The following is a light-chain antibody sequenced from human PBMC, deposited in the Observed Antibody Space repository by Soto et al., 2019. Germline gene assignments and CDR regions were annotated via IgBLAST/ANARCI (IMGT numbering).Light chain of an antibody. Sequence: QSALAQPPSASGSPGQSVTISCTGTSSDVGGYNFVSWYQHHPGKAPKVIIYEVSKRPSGVPNRFSGSKSGNTASLTVSGLQAEDEADYYCNSYAGSNIYVFGTGTKLTVL. CDR2: EVS. V-gene: IGLV2-8*01. CDR3: NSYAGSNIYV. CDR1: SSDVGGYNF. J-gene: IGLJ1*01.